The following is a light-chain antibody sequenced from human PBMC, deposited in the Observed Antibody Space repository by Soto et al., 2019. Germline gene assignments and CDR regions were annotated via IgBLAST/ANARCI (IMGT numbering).Light chain of an antibody. CDR3: QVWDSNTDHVV. CDR2: YDS. V-gene: IGLV3-21*04. CDR1: NIRTKA. J-gene: IGLJ2*01. Sequence: SYVLTQPPSVSVAPGNTARITCGGNNIRTKAVHWYQQEAGQAPVLVIYYDSDRPSGIPERFSGSNSGTKAILTISRVEAGDEADYYCQVWDSNTDHVVFGGGTKLTVL.